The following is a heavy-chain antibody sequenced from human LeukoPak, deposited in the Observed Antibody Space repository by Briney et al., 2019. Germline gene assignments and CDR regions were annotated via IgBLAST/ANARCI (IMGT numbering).Heavy chain of an antibody. CDR2: IYTSGST. CDR1: GGSISSYY. Sequence: SETLSLTCTVSGGSISSYYWSWIRPPAGKGLEWIGRIYTSGSTNYNPSLKSRVTMSVDTSKNQFSLKLRSVTAADTAMYYCAREDYGSGIGGSDWFDPWGQGTLVTVSS. CDR3: AREDYGSGIGGSDWFDP. V-gene: IGHV4-4*07. J-gene: IGHJ5*02. D-gene: IGHD3-10*01.